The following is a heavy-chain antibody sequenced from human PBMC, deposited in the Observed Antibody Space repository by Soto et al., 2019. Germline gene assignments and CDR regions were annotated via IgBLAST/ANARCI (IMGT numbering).Heavy chain of an antibody. D-gene: IGHD3-22*01. V-gene: IGHV3-33*01. J-gene: IGHJ4*02. Sequence: GGSLRLSCAASGFTFSSYGMHWVRQAPGKGLEWVAVIWYDGSNKYYADSVKGRFTISRDNSKNTLYLQMNSLRAEDTAVYYWARDPTFYDSSGYYYSHFDYWGQGTLVTVSS. CDR3: ARDPTFYDSSGYYYSHFDY. CDR1: GFTFSSYG. CDR2: IWYDGSNK.